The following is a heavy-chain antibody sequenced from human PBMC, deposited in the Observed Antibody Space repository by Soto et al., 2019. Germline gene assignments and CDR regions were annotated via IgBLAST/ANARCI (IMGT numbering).Heavy chain of an antibody. CDR1: GFTFSSYE. D-gene: IGHD3-3*01. CDR2: ISSGGNSI. J-gene: IGHJ5*02. V-gene: IGHV3-48*03. CDR3: ARVRPDYDFWSGYDDL. Sequence: EVQLVESGGDLVQSGGSLRLSCAASGFTFSSYEMKWVRQAPGKGLEWVSYISSGGNSIYYADSVKGRFTISRDNAKNSLYLQMNSLRAEDTAVYYCARVRPDYDFWSGYDDLWGQGTLVTVSS.